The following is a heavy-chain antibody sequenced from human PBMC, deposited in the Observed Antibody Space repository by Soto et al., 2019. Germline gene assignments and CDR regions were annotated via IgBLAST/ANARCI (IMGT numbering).Heavy chain of an antibody. CDR2: IYYSGST. CDR1: GGSISNYY. D-gene: IGHD2-2*01. V-gene: IGHV4-59*01. Sequence: QVQLQESGPRLVKPSETLSLPCIVSGGSISNYYWSWIRQPPGKGLEWIGYIYYSGSTNYNPSLQSRVTISVDTSKNQFSLKLSSVTAADTAVYYCARAVLPATAPFDYWGQGTLVTVSS. CDR3: ARAVLPATAPFDY. J-gene: IGHJ4*02.